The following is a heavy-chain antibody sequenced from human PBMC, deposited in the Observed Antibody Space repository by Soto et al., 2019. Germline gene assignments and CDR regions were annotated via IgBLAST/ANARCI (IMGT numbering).Heavy chain of an antibody. Sequence: PGGFLRLSCAASGFTFSFYAMSWVRQAPGKGLEWVSSISGSGAGTYYADSVKGRFTISRDNSKNTVYLQMNSLRAEDTAVYYCAKEYSSGLQYFQHWGQGTLVTVSS. CDR3: AKEYSSGLQYFQH. D-gene: IGHD6-19*01. V-gene: IGHV3-23*01. J-gene: IGHJ1*01. CDR1: GFTFSFYA. CDR2: ISGSGAGT.